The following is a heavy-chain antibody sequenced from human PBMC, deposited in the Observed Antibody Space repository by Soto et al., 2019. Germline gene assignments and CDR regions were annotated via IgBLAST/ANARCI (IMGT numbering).Heavy chain of an antibody. Sequence: VQLVESGGGLVQPGRSLRLSCAASGFTFDDYAMHWVRQAPGKGLEWVSGISWNSGSIGYADSVKGRFTISRDNAKNSLHLQMNSLRAEDTALYYCAKDNCSGGSCYYFDCWGQGTLVTVSS. CDR1: GFTFDDYA. CDR3: AKDNCSGGSCYYFDC. CDR2: ISWNSGSI. D-gene: IGHD2-15*01. V-gene: IGHV3-9*01. J-gene: IGHJ4*02.